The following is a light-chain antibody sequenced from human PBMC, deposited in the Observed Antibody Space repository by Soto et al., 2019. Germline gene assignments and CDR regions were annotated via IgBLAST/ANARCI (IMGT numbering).Light chain of an antibody. J-gene: IGKJ1*01. CDR1: QSVSSTY. CDR2: GAS. CDR3: QHYGGSLWT. V-gene: IGKV3-20*01. Sequence: EIVLTQSPGTLSLSPGARATLSCSASQSVSSTYLAWYQQKPGQAPRLLIFGASSRATGIPDRFSGSGSGTDFTLTISRLEPEDFAVYYCQHYGGSLWTFGQGTKVDIK.